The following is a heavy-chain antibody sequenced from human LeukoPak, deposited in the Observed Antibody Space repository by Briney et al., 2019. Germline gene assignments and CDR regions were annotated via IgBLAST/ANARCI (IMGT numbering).Heavy chain of an antibody. J-gene: IGHJ4*02. CDR3: ATGARGKN. V-gene: IGHV3-7*01. Sequence: GGSLRLSCTASGFTFTTYWMSWVRQAPGKGLEWVAKINQDGSEKDYVDSVKGRFTISRDNAKNSVYVQMTSLRPEDTAVYYCATGARGKNWGQGTLVTVPS. CDR2: INQDGSEK. CDR1: GFTFTTYW.